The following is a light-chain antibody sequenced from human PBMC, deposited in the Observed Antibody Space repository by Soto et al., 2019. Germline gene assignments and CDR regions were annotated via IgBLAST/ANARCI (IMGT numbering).Light chain of an antibody. CDR1: SSNIGSNY. J-gene: IGLJ2*01. Sequence: QSVLTQPPSASGTPGQRVTISCSGSSSNIGSNYVYWYQQLPGTAPKLLIYRNNQRPSGVPDRFSGSKSGTSASLAISGVRSEDEADYYCAAWDASLSGPVFGGGTKLTVL. V-gene: IGLV1-47*01. CDR3: AAWDASLSGPV. CDR2: RNN.